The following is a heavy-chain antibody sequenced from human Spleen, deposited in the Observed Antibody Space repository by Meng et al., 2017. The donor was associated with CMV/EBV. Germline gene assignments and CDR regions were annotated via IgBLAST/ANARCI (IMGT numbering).Heavy chain of an antibody. Sequence: LTCAASGFTFDDYTMHCVRQAPAKGLEWGSLISWVGGSTYYAESVKGRFTISRDNSKNSLYLQMNRQRTEDTALYYCAKGVAELNYDCYYYGMDVWGQGTTVTVSS. CDR2: ISWVGGST. CDR3: AKGVAELNYDCYYYGMDV. D-gene: IGHD1-7*01. J-gene: IGHJ6*02. CDR1: GFTFDDYT. V-gene: IGHV3-43*01.